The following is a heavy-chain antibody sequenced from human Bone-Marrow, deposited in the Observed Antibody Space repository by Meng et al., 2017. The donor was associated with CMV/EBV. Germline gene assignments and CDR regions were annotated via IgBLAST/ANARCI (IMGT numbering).Heavy chain of an antibody. V-gene: IGHV1-2*02. Sequence: ASVKVSCKASGYTFTGYYMHWVRQGPGQGLEWMGWINPNSGSTNYAQKFLGRVTMTRDTSSSTAYKELSRLRSDETAMYYCARVGCSNTSCYRGPWFDPWGQGTLVTVSS. CDR2: INPNSGST. D-gene: IGHD2-2*01. CDR1: GYTFTGYY. J-gene: IGHJ5*02. CDR3: ARVGCSNTSCYRGPWFDP.